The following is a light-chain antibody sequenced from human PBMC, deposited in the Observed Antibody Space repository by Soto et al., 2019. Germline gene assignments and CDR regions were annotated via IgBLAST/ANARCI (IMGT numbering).Light chain of an antibody. CDR1: ESMSSC. Sequence: DIQMTQSPSTLSASVGDRVTITCRASESMSSCLAWYQQKPGKAPKLLISGASSLQSGVPSRFSGSASGTDFTLTISSLQPEDFATYYCQQSYSTPPDTFGQGTRLEIK. V-gene: IGKV1-39*01. J-gene: IGKJ5*01. CDR3: QQSYSTPPDT. CDR2: GAS.